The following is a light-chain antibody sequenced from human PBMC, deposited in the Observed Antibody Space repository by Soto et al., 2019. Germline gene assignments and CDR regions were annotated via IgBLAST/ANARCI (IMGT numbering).Light chain of an antibody. CDR3: RSYTSSSTPL. J-gene: IGLJ2*01. CDR2: DVR. CDR1: SSDVGGYNY. V-gene: IGLV2-14*01. Sequence: QSALTQPASVSGSPGQSITISCTGTSSDVGGYNYVSWYQQHPGKSPKLMIYDVRNRPSGVSNRFSGSKSGNTASLTISGLQAEDEADYYCRSYTSSSTPLFGGGTKLTVL.